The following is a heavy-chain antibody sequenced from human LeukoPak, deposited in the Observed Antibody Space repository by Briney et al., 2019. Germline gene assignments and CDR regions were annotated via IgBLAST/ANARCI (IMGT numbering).Heavy chain of an antibody. Sequence: GGSLRLSCAVSGFTFSNYDMNWVRQAPGRGLEWVSSISSGSSYIYYTDSVKGRFTISRDNAKNSLYLQMNSLRAEDTAVYYCAREDASAFDIWGQGTMVTVSP. V-gene: IGHV3-21*01. D-gene: IGHD2-2*01. CDR2: ISSGSSYI. J-gene: IGHJ3*02. CDR1: GFTFSNYD. CDR3: AREDASAFDI.